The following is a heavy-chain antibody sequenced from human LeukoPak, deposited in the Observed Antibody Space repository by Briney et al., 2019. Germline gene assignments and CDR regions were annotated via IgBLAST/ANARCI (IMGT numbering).Heavy chain of an antibody. V-gene: IGHV1-46*01. CDR2: INPSGSST. CDR1: GYSFTSHY. CDR3: ARAGEYGGYVY. D-gene: IGHD5-12*01. J-gene: IGHJ4*02. Sequence: ASVKVSCKASGYSFTSHYMHWVRQAPGQGLESLGLINPSGSSTLYAQKFQGRVTMTRDTSISTAYMELSRLRSDDTAVYYCARAGEYGGYVYWGQGTLVTVSS.